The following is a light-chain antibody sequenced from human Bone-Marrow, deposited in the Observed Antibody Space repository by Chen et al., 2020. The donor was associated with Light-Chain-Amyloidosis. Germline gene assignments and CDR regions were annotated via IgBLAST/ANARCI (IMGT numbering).Light chain of an antibody. V-gene: IGLV3-21*02. CDR3: QVWDRSSDRPV. J-gene: IGLJ3*02. CDR1: NIGSTS. Sequence: SYVLTQPSSVSVAPGQTATIACGGNNIGSTSVHWYQQTPGQAPLLVVYDDSDRPSGIPERLAGSNSGNTATRTISRVEAGDEADYDGQVWDRSSDRPVFGGGTKLTVL. CDR2: DDS.